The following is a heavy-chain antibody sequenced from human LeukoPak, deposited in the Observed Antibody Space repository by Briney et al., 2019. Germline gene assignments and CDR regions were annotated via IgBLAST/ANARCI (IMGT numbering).Heavy chain of an antibody. D-gene: IGHD2-2*01. V-gene: IGHV3-11*06. CDR1: GFTFSDYY. CDR3: ARGDCSSTSCYGYYYYYGMDV. CDR2: ISSSSSYT. J-gene: IGHJ6*02. Sequence: PGGSLRLSCAASGFTFSDYYMSWIRQAPGKGLEWVSYISSSSSYTNYADSVKGRFTIPRDNAKNSLYLQMNSLRAEDTAVYYCARGDCSSTSCYGYYYYYGMDVWGQGTTVTVSS.